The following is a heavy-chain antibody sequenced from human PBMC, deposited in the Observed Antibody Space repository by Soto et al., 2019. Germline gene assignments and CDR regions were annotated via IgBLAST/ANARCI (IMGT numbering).Heavy chain of an antibody. V-gene: IGHV1-58*01. CDR2: IVVGSGNT. CDR3: ANDGMDV. J-gene: IGHJ6*02. Sequence: SVKVSCKASGFTFSSSAVHWVRQARGQRLEWIGKIVVGSGNTNYLQKFQERVTITRDMSTRTSYMEVRSLRSDDTAVYYCANDGMDVWG. CDR1: GFTFSSSA.